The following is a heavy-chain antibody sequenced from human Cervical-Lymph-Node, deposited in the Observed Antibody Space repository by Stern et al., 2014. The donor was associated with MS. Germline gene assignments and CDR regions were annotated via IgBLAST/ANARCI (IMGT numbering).Heavy chain of an antibody. CDR1: GGSFSGYY. CDR2: INHSGST. D-gene: IGHD2-2*01. V-gene: IGHV4-34*01. Sequence: QVQLQQWGAGLLKPSETLSLTCAVYGGSFSGYYWSWIRQPPGKGLEWIGEINHSGSTNYNPSLKSRVTISVDTSKNQFSLKLSSVTAADTAVYYCARLRVVVPAAMTDVWGQGTTVTVSS. CDR3: ARLRVVVPAAMTDV. J-gene: IGHJ6*02.